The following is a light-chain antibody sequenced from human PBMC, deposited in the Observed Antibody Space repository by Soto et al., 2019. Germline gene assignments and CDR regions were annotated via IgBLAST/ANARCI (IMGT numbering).Light chain of an antibody. CDR3: SSYTSSITRV. V-gene: IGLV2-14*03. CDR2: DVS. J-gene: IGLJ1*01. CDR1: SSDVGGYDY. Sequence: QSVLTQPASVSGSPGQSITISCTGTSSDVGGYDYVSWYQQHPGKAPKLMIYDVSNRPSGVSNRFSGSKSGNTASLTISGLQVEDEADYYCSSYTSSITRVFGTGTKLTVL.